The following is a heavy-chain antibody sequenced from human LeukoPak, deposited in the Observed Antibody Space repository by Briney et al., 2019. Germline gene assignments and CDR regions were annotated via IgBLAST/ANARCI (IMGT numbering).Heavy chain of an antibody. V-gene: IGHV3-11*04. CDR2: ISSSGSTI. Sequence: PGGSLRLSCAASGFTFSDYYMSWIRQAPGKGLEWVSYISSSGSTIYYADSVKGRFTISRDNAKNSLYLQMNSLRAEDTAVYYCACRFLRYFDWLLWYWGQGTLVTVSS. CDR1: GFTFSDYY. J-gene: IGHJ4*02. CDR3: ACRFLRYFDWLLWY. D-gene: IGHD3-9*01.